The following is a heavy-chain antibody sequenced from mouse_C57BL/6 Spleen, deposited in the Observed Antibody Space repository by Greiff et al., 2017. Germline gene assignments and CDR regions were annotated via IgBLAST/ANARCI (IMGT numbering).Heavy chain of an antibody. CDR3: ARRRYSNYTYYAMDY. CDR1: GYTFTSYW. V-gene: IGHV1-59*01. CDR2: IDPSDSYT. Sequence: VQLQQPGAELVRPGTSVKLSCKASGYTFTSYWMHWVKQRPGQGLEWIGVIDPSDSYTNYNQKFKGKATLTVDTSSSTAYMQLSSLTSEDSAVYYCARRRYSNYTYYAMDYWGQGTSVTVSS. J-gene: IGHJ4*01. D-gene: IGHD2-5*01.